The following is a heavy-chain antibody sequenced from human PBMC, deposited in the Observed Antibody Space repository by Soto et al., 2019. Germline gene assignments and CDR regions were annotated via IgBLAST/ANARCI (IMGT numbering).Heavy chain of an antibody. V-gene: IGHV1-69*13. Sequence: SVKVSCKASGGTFSSYAISWVRQAPGQGLEWMGGIIPIFGTANYAQKFQGRVTITADESTSTAYMELSSLRSEDTAVYYCARDRYYYDSSGYYLGYWGQGTLVTVSS. CDR3: ARDRYYYDSSGYYLGY. J-gene: IGHJ4*02. CDR1: GGTFSSYA. CDR2: IIPIFGTA. D-gene: IGHD3-22*01.